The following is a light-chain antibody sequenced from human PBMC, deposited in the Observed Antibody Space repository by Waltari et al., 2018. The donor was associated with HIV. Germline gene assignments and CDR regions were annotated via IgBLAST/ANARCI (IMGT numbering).Light chain of an antibody. CDR1: SSNIGSNS. CDR3: ATWDDDLSTWL. CDR2: TND. V-gene: IGLV1-47*01. Sequence: SVLTQPPSASGTPGQRVTISCSGDSSNIGSNSVSWYQQHPGTSPKLLIYTNDQRPSGVPDRFSGSNSGTSASLAISGLRSEDEADYYCATWDDDLSTWLFGGGTKLTVL. J-gene: IGLJ3*02.